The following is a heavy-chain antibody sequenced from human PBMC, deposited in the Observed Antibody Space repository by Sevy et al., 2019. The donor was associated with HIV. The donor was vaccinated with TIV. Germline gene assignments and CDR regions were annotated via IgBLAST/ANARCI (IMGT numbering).Heavy chain of an antibody. CDR2: IRSGDDTI. CDR1: GFTLSNCT. J-gene: IGHJ4*02. V-gene: IGHV3-48*02. D-gene: IGHD1-26*01. CDR3: AKDRWDTTSPSRALDF. Sequence: GGSLRLSCAASGFTLSNCTMNWVRQAPGKGLEWISYIRSGDDTIYYAKSVKGRFTFSRDNAKNSLYLQMDSLTDEDTAVYYCAKDRWDTTSPSRALDFWGQGTLVTVSS.